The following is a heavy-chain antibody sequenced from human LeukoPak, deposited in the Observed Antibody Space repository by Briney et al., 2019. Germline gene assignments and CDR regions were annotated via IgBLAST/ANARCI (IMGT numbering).Heavy chain of an antibody. V-gene: IGHV3-30*18. J-gene: IGHJ4*02. CDR2: ISYDGSAE. CDR1: GFTFSNYG. CDR3: AKELTRGSSWYEDY. Sequence: GGSLRLSCAASGFTFSNYGMHWVRQAPGKGLEWVAVISYDGSAEYYADPVKGRFAIYRDNSRNTLYLQMNSLRPEDTAVYYCAKELTRGSSWYEDYWGQGTLSPSPQ. D-gene: IGHD6-13*01.